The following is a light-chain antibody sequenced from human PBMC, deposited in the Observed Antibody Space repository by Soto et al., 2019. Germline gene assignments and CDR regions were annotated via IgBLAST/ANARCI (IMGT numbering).Light chain of an antibody. CDR1: QTLSSNF. J-gene: IGKJ1*01. CDR3: QQYGNSPQT. V-gene: IGKV3-20*01. CDR2: GAA. Sequence: EIVLTQSPGTLSLSPGERVTLSCRASQTLSSNFLAWYQQRPGQAPSLLIYGAANRATGVPDRFSGGGSGTDFTLTISRLEPEDFAVYYCQQYGNSPQTFGQGTKVEIK.